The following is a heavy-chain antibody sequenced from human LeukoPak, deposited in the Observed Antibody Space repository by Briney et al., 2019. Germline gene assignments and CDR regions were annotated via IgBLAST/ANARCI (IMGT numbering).Heavy chain of an antibody. J-gene: IGHJ1*01. CDR2: IYYSGST. V-gene: IGHV4-39*01. CDR3: ARGSKTTMIVVVKPRGRRAEYFQH. CDR1: GGTISSSCYY. D-gene: IGHD3-22*01. Sequence: KASETLSLTCTVSGGTISSSCYYSGWIRQPPGKGLEWIGSIYYSGSTYYNPSLKRRVTISVDTSKNQFSLKLSSVTAADTAVYYCARGSKTTMIVVVKPRGRRAEYFQHWGQGTLVTVSS.